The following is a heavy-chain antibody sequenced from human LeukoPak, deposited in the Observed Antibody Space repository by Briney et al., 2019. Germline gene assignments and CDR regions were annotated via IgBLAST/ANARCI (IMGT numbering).Heavy chain of an antibody. CDR1: GGSFCGYY. Sequence: SETLSLTCAVYGGSFCGYYWSWIRQPPGKGLEWIGEINHSGSTNYNPSLKSRVTISVDTSKNQFSLKLSSATAADTAVYYCARVRWTSKSWFDPWGQGTLVTVSS. CDR3: ARVRWTSKSWFDP. D-gene: IGHD3/OR15-3a*01. V-gene: IGHV4-34*01. J-gene: IGHJ5*02. CDR2: INHSGST.